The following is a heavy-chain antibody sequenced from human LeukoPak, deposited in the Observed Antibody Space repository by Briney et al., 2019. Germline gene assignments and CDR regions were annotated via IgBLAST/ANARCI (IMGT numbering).Heavy chain of an antibody. J-gene: IGHJ5*02. D-gene: IGHD6-19*01. CDR3: AKDLYSSGWYNYFDP. V-gene: IGHV3-30*18. Sequence: GGSLRLSCAASGFTFSASGMHWVRQAPGMGLEWVAMTSHDGHSQYYTDSVKGRFAISRDESRNTLYLQMNSLRAEDTAVYYCAKDLYSSGWYNYFDPWGQGTLVTVSS. CDR2: TSHDGHSQ. CDR1: GFTFSASG.